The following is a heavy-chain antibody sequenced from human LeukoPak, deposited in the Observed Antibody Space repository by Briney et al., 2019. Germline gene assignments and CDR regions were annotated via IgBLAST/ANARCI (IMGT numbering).Heavy chain of an antibody. D-gene: IGHD3-10*01. Sequence: SETLSLTCAVYGGFFSGYYWSWIRQPPGKGLEWIGEINHRRSTKYSPSLKSRVTISVDTSKNQFSLRLSSVTAADTAVYYCARRVGRWFGERAYYYNYMDVWGKGTTVTISS. CDR3: ARRVGRWFGERAYYYNYMDV. J-gene: IGHJ6*03. V-gene: IGHV4-34*01. CDR1: GGFFSGYY. CDR2: INHRRST.